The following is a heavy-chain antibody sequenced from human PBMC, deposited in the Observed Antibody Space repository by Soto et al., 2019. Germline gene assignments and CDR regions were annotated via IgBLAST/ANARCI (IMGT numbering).Heavy chain of an antibody. J-gene: IGHJ4*02. D-gene: IGHD2-15*01. CDR1: GDTFTSYS. CDR2: INAGNGNT. Sequence: ASVKVCCKSSGDTFTSYSMHWVRQAPGQRLEWMGWINAGNGNTKYSQKFQGRVTITRDTSASTAYMELSSLRSEDTAVYYCARARYCSGGSCYYHYWGQGTLVTVSS. V-gene: IGHV1-3*01. CDR3: ARARYCSGGSCYYHY.